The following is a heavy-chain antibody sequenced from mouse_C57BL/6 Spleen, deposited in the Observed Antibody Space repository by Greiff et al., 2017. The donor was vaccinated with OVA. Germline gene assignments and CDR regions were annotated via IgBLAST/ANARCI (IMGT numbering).Heavy chain of an antibody. CDR3: TFYYGNY. V-gene: IGHV14-4*01. D-gene: IGHD2-1*01. J-gene: IGHJ2*01. CDR2: IDPENGDT. CDR1: GFNIKDDY. Sequence: EVKLMESGAELVRPGASVKLSCTASGFNIKDDYMHWVKQRPEQGLEWIGWIDPENGDTEYASKFQGKATITADTSSNTAYLQLSSLTSEDTAVYYCTFYYGNYWGQGTTLTVSS.